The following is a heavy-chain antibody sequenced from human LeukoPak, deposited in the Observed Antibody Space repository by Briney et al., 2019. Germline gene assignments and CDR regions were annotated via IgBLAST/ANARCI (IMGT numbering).Heavy chain of an antibody. V-gene: IGHV3-21*06. CDR2: ITSSGRYI. Sequence: GGSLRLSCAASGFTFSSYSMNWVRQAPGKGLEWVSSITSSGRYIYYADSVKGRFTISRDNTKNLLYLEMNSLRAEDTAMYFCVRDVGAVRGEVYFDYWGQGTLVTVSS. J-gene: IGHJ4*02. D-gene: IGHD3-10*01. CDR1: GFTFSSYS. CDR3: VRDVGAVRGEVYFDY.